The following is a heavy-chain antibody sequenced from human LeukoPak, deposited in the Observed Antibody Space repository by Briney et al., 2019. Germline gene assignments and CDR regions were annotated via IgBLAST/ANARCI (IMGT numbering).Heavy chain of an antibody. CDR3: ARDSAGNDY. CDR2: INQDGSET. V-gene: IGHV3-7*01. J-gene: IGHJ4*02. CDR1: GFTFSTYW. D-gene: IGHD6-13*01. Sequence: PGGSLRLSCAASGFTFSTYWMRWVRQAAGEGLEWMANINQDGSETYYVDSVKSRFTISRDNATNSLYLQMNSLRAEDTAMYYCARDSAGNDYWGQGTLVTVSS.